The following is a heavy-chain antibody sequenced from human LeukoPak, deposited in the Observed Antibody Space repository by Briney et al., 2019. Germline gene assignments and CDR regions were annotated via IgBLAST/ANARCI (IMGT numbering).Heavy chain of an antibody. J-gene: IGHJ3*02. CDR1: GFTFSSYA. Sequence: HPGGSLRLSCAASGFTFSSYAMSWVRQAPGKGLEWVSAISGSGGSTCYADSVKGRFTISRDNSKNTLYLQMNSLRAEDTAVYYCAKGQGSSSSGDAFDIWGQGTMVTVSS. V-gene: IGHV3-23*01. CDR2: ISGSGGST. CDR3: AKGQGSSSSGDAFDI. D-gene: IGHD6-6*01.